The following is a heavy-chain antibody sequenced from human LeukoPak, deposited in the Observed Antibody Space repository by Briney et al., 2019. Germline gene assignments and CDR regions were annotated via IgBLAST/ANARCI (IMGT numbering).Heavy chain of an antibody. J-gene: IGHJ4*02. CDR1: GYTFTGYY. D-gene: IGHD3-10*01. CDR3: ARGVAGEPYYFDY. V-gene: IGHV1-2*02. Sequence: ASVKVSCKASGYTFTGYYMHWVRQAPGQGLEWMGWINPNSGGTNYAQKFQGRVTMTTDTSTSTAYMDLRSLTSDDTAVYYCARGVAGEPYYFDYWGQGTLVTVSS. CDR2: INPNSGGT.